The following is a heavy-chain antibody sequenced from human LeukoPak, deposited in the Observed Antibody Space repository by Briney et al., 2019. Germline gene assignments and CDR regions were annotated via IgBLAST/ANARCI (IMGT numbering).Heavy chain of an antibody. CDR3: ARPPLGATTPAY. Sequence: GESLKISCKGSGYSFTNHRIGWVRQMPGKGLEWMGIIYPDTSDTRYSPSFQGQVTISADKSINTAYLQWSSLKASDTAMYYCARPPLGATTPAYWGQGTLVTVSS. V-gene: IGHV5-51*01. CDR2: IYPDTSDT. J-gene: IGHJ4*02. CDR1: GYSFTNHR. D-gene: IGHD1-26*01.